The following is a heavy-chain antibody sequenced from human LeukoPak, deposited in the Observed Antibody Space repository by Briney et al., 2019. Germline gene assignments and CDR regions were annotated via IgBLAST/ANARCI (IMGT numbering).Heavy chain of an antibody. CDR2: INANSGGT. CDR1: GYTFTGYY. V-gene: IGHV1-2*02. D-gene: IGHD3-22*01. CDR3: ARDVGGDNSGYNTIYY. Sequence: ASVKVSCKASGYTFTGYYMRWVRQAPGQGLEWMGWINANSGGTNYAQTLQGSVTMTRDTSTSTAYMELSRLRSDDTAVYYCARDVGGDNSGYNTIYYWGQGTLVTVSS. J-gene: IGHJ4*02.